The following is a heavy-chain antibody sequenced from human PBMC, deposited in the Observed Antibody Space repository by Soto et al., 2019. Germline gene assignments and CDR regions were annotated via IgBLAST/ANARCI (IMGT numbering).Heavy chain of an antibody. V-gene: IGHV1-69*12. CDR2: IMPMFGRA. Sequence: QVQLVQSGAEVKKPGSSVKVSCKASGGTFSNYALSWVRQAPGQGLEWMGGIMPMFGRADYAPKFQGRVTITADESTSTAHMDLSSLRSEDTAVYYCASWLKEAGISGNYYYGMDVWGQGTTVTVSS. CDR3: ASWLKEAGISGNYYYGMDV. CDR1: GGTFSNYA. D-gene: IGHD6-19*01. J-gene: IGHJ6*02.